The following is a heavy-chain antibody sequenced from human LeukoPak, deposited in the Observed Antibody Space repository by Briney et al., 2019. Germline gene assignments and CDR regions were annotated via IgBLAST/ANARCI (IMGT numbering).Heavy chain of an antibody. CDR2: MNPNRGNT. Sequence: ASVKVSCKASGYAFTSYDINWVRQATGQGLEWMGWMNPNRGNTGYAQKYQGRVTMTRNTSIRTAYMELSRLRSEDTAVYYCARGASSSSIHWGQGTLVTVSS. J-gene: IGHJ4*02. CDR1: GYAFTSYD. V-gene: IGHV1-8*01. D-gene: IGHD6-6*01. CDR3: ARGASSSSIH.